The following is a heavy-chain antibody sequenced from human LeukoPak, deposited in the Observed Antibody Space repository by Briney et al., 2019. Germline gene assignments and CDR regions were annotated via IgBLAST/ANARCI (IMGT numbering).Heavy chain of an antibody. J-gene: IGHJ6*02. CDR2: INWNGGST. V-gene: IGHV3-20*01. CDR1: GFTFDDYG. Sequence: PGGSLRLSCAASGFTFDDYGMSWVRQAPGKGLEWVSGINWNGGSTGYADSVKGRFTISRDNAKNSLYLQMNSLRAEDTALYHCARPADPNYYYYGMDVWGQGTTVTVSS. D-gene: IGHD2-2*01. CDR3: ARPADPNYYYYGMDV.